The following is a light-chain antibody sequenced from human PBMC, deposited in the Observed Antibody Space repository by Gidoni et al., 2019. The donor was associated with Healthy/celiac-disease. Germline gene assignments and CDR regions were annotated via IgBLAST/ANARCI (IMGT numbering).Light chain of an antibody. V-gene: IGLV1-44*01. CDR2: SNN. CDR3: ASWDDSLNGYV. J-gene: IGLJ1*01. CDR1: SSNIGSNT. Sequence: QSVLTQPPSASGNPGQRVTISCSGSSSNIGSNTVNGYPQLPGTSPKLLIYSNNPRTSWVPYRFPGSKSATSASLAISGLQSEDEADYYCASWDDSLNGYVFGTGTKVTVL.